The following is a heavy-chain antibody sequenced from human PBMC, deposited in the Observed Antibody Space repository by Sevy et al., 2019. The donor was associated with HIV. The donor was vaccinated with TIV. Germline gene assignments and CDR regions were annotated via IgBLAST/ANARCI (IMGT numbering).Heavy chain of an antibody. CDR1: GGSFSGYY. D-gene: IGHD3-22*01. Sequence: SETLSLTCAVYGGSFSGYYWSWIRQPPGKGLEWIGEINHSGSTNYIPSLKSRVTISVDTSKNQFSLKLSSVTAADTAVYYCARGRRFDESSGSEFAFDIWGQGTMVTVSS. CDR3: ARGRRFDESSGSEFAFDI. J-gene: IGHJ3*02. V-gene: IGHV4-34*01. CDR2: INHSGST.